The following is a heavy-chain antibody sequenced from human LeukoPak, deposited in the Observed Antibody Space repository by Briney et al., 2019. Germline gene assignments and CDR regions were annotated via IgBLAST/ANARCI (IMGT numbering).Heavy chain of an antibody. CDR2: IYNTGST. J-gene: IGHJ1*01. CDR1: GDSIRSGSLH. D-gene: IGHD4-23*01. CDR3: AKSWGYAANSLHIQH. V-gene: IGHV4-61*02. Sequence: PSETLSLTCSVSGDSIRSGSLHWNWIRQPAGKGLEWIGRIYNTGSTDYTPSLKSRVTMSVDTSNNQFSLKLTSLTAADTAVYYCAKSWGYAANSLHIQHWGQGARVIVSA.